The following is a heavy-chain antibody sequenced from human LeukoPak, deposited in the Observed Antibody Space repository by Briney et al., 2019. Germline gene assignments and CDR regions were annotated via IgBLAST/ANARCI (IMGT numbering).Heavy chain of an antibody. V-gene: IGHV3-23*01. Sequence: PGGSPRLSCAASRFTFSSYAMSWVRQAPGKGLEWGSAISGSGGSTYYADSVKGRFTISRDNSKNTLYLQMNSLRAENTAVYYWASNYGGNPEFIDYWGQGTLVTVSS. D-gene: IGHD4-23*01. CDR2: ISGSGGST. J-gene: IGHJ4*02. CDR1: RFTFSSYA. CDR3: ASNYGGNPEFIDY.